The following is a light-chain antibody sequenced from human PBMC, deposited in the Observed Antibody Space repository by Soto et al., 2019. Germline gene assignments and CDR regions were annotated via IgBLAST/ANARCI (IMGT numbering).Light chain of an antibody. CDR2: AAS. CDR1: QTIIRY. CDR3: QQSCSTLFT. J-gene: IGKJ3*01. V-gene: IGKV1-39*01. Sequence: DIQMTQSPSSLSASVGDRVTITCRASQTIIRYLNWYQQKPGRAPNLLIYAASSLQSGVPSRFSGSGSGTEFTLTISSLQPEDFATYYCQQSCSTLFTFGPGTKVEIK.